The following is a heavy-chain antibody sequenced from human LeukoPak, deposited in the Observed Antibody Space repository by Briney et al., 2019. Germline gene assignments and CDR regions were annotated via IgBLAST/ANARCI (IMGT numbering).Heavy chain of an antibody. CDR2: IKSKTDGGTT. J-gene: IGHJ4*02. CDR1: GFTFNNYA. V-gene: IGHV3-15*01. Sequence: GGSLRLSCAASGFTFNNYAMNWVRQAPGKGLEWVGRIKSKTDGGTTDYAAPVKGRFTISRDDSKNTLYLQMNSLKTEDTAVYYCTTSGPRSYGGRDYWGQGTLVTVSS. CDR3: TTSGPRSYGGRDY. D-gene: IGHD4-23*01.